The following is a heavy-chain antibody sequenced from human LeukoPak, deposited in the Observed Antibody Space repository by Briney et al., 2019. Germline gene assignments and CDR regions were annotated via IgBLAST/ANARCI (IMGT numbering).Heavy chain of an antibody. Sequence: SETLSPTCTVSGGSMSYYYWSRIRQPPGKGLEWIGYIYHSGSTNYNPSLKSRVTISVDRSKKLFSLSLSSMTAADTAVYYCARHESKDGYRGFDYWGQGTLVTVSS. CDR3: ARHESKDGYRGFDY. CDR1: GGSMSYYY. V-gene: IGHV4-59*08. CDR2: IYHSGST. D-gene: IGHD5-24*01. J-gene: IGHJ4*02.